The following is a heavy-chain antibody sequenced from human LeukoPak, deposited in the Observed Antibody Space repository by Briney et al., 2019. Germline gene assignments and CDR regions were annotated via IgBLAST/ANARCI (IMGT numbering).Heavy chain of an antibody. CDR3: ARGLAAAGSYYFDY. J-gene: IGHJ4*02. CDR1: GGSFSGYY. CDR2: INHSGST. D-gene: IGHD6-13*01. Sequence: SETLSLTCAVYGGSFSGYYWSWIRQPPGKGLEWIGEINHSGSTNYNPSPKSRVTISVDTSKNQFSLKLSSVTAADTAVYYCARGLAAAGSYYFDYWGQGTLVAVSS. V-gene: IGHV4-34*01.